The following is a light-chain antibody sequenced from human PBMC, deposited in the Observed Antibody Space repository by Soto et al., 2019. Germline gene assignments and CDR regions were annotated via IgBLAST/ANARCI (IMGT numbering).Light chain of an antibody. Sequence: DIQITQSRSTLSASVGDRVTITCRASQSIGRWLAWYQQKPGRAPKVLISDASSLKSGVPSRFSGSGSGTEFTLTISSLQPDDFATYYCQQYNSYWTFGQGTKVDIK. CDR1: QSIGRW. V-gene: IGKV1-5*01. CDR3: QQYNSYWT. CDR2: DAS. J-gene: IGKJ1*01.